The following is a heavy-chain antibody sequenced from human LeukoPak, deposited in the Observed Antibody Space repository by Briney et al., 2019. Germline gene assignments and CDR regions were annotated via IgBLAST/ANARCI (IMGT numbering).Heavy chain of an antibody. J-gene: IGHJ3*02. Sequence: PGGSLRLSCAASGFTFNSYAMHWVRQAPGKGLEYVSGISSNGGGKYYANSVKGRFTISRDNSKNTLYLQMGSLRAEDMAVYYCARVLRGGNSGYAFDIWGQGTMVTVSS. CDR2: ISSNGGGK. D-gene: IGHD4-23*01. CDR3: ARVLRGGNSGYAFDI. V-gene: IGHV3-64*01. CDR1: GFTFNSYA.